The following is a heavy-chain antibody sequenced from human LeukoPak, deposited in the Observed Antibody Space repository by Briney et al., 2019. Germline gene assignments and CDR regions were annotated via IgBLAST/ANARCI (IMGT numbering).Heavy chain of an antibody. D-gene: IGHD6-6*01. J-gene: IGHJ3*02. CDR1: GGSISSSSYY. CDR2: IYYSGST. V-gene: IGHV4-39*07. Sequence: SETLSLTCTVSGGSISSSSYYWGWIRQPPGKGLEWIGSIYYSGSTYYNPSLKSRVTIPVDTSKNQFSLKLSSVTAADTAVYYCARVRPVAARVAFDIWGQGTMVTVSS. CDR3: ARVRPVAARVAFDI.